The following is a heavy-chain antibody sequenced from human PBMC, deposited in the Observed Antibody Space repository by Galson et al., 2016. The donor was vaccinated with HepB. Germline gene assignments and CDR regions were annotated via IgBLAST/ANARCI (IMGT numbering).Heavy chain of an antibody. Sequence: SLRLSCAASGFTFRSYGMSWVRQAPGKGLEWVSIISGSGGTTYYADSVKGRFTISRDNSKNTLYLQMNSLRAEDTAIYYCAKPHAGYTRGHGGAFDIWGQGTMVTVSS. CDR2: ISGSGGTT. D-gene: IGHD6-13*01. J-gene: IGHJ3*02. CDR3: AKPHAGYTRGHGGAFDI. V-gene: IGHV3-23*01. CDR1: GFTFRSYG.